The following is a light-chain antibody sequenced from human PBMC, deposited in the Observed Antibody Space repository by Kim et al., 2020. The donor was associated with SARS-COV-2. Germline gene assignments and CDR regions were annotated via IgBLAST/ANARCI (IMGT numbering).Light chain of an antibody. Sequence: EIVMTQSPATLSVSPGERATLSCRASQSISNNLAWYQQKPGQAPRLLIYGASTRATGIPARFSGSGSGTEFTLTISSLQSEDCAVYYCQQYSNWPPLTFGGGTKVDIK. CDR2: GAS. CDR3: QQYSNWPPLT. J-gene: IGKJ4*01. V-gene: IGKV3-15*01. CDR1: QSISNN.